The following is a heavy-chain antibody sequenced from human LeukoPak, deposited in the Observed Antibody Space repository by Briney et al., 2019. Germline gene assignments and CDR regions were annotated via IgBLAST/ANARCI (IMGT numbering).Heavy chain of an antibody. J-gene: IGHJ4*02. CDR3: AREQWPTGYHFDY. CDR2: ISSSSSYI. D-gene: IGHD6-19*01. V-gene: IGHV3-21*01. CDR1: GVTFSGYS. Sequence: GGSLRLSCAASGVTFSGYSMNWVRQAPGKGVEWVSSISSSSSYIYYADSVKGRFTISRDNAKNSLYLQMNSLRAEDTAVYYCAREQWPTGYHFDYWGQGTLVTVSS.